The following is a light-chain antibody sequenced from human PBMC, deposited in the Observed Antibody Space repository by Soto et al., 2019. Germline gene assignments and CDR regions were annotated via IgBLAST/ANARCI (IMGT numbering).Light chain of an antibody. J-gene: IGLJ2*01. Sequence: SYELTQPPSVSVAPGETARITCGGKYIGSKSVHWYQSRPGQAPVVVVHDDSDRPAGIPERFTGSSSGNTATLPIRRVEAGDEADYYCQVWDNSSDQVVFGGGTKLTVL. CDR3: QVWDNSSDQVV. CDR2: DDS. CDR1: YIGSKS. V-gene: IGLV3-21*02.